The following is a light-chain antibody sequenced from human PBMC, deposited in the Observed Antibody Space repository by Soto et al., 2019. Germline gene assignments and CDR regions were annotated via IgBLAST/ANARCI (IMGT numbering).Light chain of an antibody. J-gene: IGLJ1*01. CDR1: SSNIGGNS. CDR3: GSWDSSLSAYV. Sequence: QSVMTQPPSVSAAPGQKVTISCSGSSSNIGGNSVSWYHQLPGTAPKLLIYDDNKRPSGIPDRFSGSKSGTSATLDITGFQTGDEADYYCGSWDSSLSAYVFGTGTKVTVL. CDR2: DDN. V-gene: IGLV1-51*01.